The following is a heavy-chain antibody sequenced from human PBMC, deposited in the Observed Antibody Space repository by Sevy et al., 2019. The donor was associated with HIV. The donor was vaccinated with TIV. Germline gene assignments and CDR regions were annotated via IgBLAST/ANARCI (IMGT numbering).Heavy chain of an antibody. Sequence: GGSLRLSCAASGFTFDDYAMSWVRQAPGKGLEWVSGINWSGSNTGYADSVKGRFTISRDSAKTSLYLQMNSLGTEDTALYYCARNTYYYDTTGFVAFDIWGQGTMVTVSS. J-gene: IGHJ3*02. CDR1: GFTFDDYA. V-gene: IGHV3-20*04. D-gene: IGHD3-22*01. CDR2: INWSGSNT. CDR3: ARNTYYYDTTGFVAFDI.